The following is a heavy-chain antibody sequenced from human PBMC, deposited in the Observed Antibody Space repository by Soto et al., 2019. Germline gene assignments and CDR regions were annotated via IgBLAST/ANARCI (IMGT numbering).Heavy chain of an antibody. V-gene: IGHV1-2*04. J-gene: IGHJ3*02. D-gene: IGHD2-2*01. CDR1: GYTFTGYY. Sequence: WASVKVSCKASGYTFTGYYMHWVRQAPGQGLEWMGWINPNSGGTNYAQKFQGWVTMTRDTSISTAYMELSRLRSDDTAVYYCARSGYCSSTSCYGWGAFDIWGQGTMVTVSS. CDR2: INPNSGGT. CDR3: ARSGYCSSTSCYGWGAFDI.